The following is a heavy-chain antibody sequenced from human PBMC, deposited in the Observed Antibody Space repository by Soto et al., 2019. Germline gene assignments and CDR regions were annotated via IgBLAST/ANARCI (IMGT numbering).Heavy chain of an antibody. CDR1: GYTFTNYH. CDR3: ARGITAGVDY. J-gene: IGHJ4*02. V-gene: IGHV1-8*01. Sequence: ASVKVSCKASGYTFTNYHINWVRQATGQGLEWMGWMNPNNGDTGYAENFQVRVTMTRDTSISTAYMELSSLRSEDTAVYYCARGITAGVDYWGQGTLVTVSS. D-gene: IGHD3-10*01. CDR2: MNPNNGDT.